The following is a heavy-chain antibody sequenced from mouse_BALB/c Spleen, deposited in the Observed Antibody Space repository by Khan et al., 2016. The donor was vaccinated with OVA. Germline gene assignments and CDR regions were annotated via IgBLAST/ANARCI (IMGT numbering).Heavy chain of an antibody. CDR2: INASTGYT. J-gene: IGHJ4*01. Sequence: QIQLVQSGAELAKPGASVKMSCKASGYTFTSYWMHWVKQRPGQGLEWIGYINASTGYTEYNQKFKDKATLTADKSSSTAYMQLSSLTSEDSAVYYCARYYGNYYYAMDYWGQGTSVTVSS. V-gene: IGHV1-7*01. CDR3: ARYYGNYYYAMDY. CDR1: GYTFTSYW. D-gene: IGHD2-1*01.